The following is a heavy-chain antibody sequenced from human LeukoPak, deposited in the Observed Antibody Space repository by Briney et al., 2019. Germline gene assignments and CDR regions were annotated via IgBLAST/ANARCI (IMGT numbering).Heavy chain of an antibody. D-gene: IGHD1-26*01. Sequence: ASVKVSCKTSGYTFTSYYMHWVRQAPGQGLEWMGIINPSGGGTRYAQKCQGRVTMTRGTSTSTVYMELRRLRAEDTAVYYCAREELSGSYYKWGQKTLVTVSS. CDR3: AREELSGSYYK. CDR1: GYTFTSYY. V-gene: IGHV1-46*01. J-gene: IGHJ4*02. CDR2: INPSGGGT.